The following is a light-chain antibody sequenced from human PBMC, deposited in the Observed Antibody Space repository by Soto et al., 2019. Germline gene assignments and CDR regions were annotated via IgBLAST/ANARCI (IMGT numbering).Light chain of an antibody. Sequence: QSALTQPASVSGSPGQSITISCTGTSSDVGGYNYVSWYQQHPGKSPKLMIYDVSNRPSGVSNRFSGSKSGNTASLTISVLQSEDEAAYYCISYTSSTPYVFGTGTKLTVL. CDR1: SSDVGGYNY. CDR2: DVS. CDR3: ISYTSSTPYV. V-gene: IGLV2-14*01. J-gene: IGLJ1*01.